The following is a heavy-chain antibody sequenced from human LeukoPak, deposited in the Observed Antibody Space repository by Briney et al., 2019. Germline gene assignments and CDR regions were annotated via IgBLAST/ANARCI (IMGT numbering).Heavy chain of an antibody. D-gene: IGHD4-23*01. CDR2: IIPILGIA. CDR1: GGTFSSYA. V-gene: IGHV1-69*04. Sequence: ASVKVSCKASGGTFSSYAISWVRQAPGQGLEWMGRIIPILGIANYAQKFQGRVTITADKSTSTAYMELSSLRSEDTAVYYCAADQGGYGGSSYFDYWGQGTLVTVSS. J-gene: IGHJ4*02. CDR3: AADQGGYGGSSYFDY.